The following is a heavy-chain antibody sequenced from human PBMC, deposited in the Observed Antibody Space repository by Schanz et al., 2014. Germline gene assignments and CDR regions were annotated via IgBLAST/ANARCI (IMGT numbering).Heavy chain of an antibody. J-gene: IGHJ4*02. D-gene: IGHD1-26*01. V-gene: IGHV3-23*04. CDR2: ISDSGDAT. Sequence: EVLLVESGGGLVQPGGSLRLSCAASGFSFSNYAMTWVRQAPGRGLEWVSSISDSGDATYYADSVKGRFTISRDNSKITLDLQMNSLGDEDTAVYYCAKYGTGKGVSFEYWGQGTLVTVSS. CDR3: AKYGTGKGVSFEY. CDR1: GFSFSNYA.